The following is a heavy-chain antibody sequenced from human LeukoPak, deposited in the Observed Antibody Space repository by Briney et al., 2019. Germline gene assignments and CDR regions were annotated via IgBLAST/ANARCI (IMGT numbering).Heavy chain of an antibody. J-gene: IGHJ6*02. V-gene: IGHV3-48*01. D-gene: IGHD1-26*01. CDR1: GFTFSSYS. CDR3: AAFQRWEYYYYGMDV. CDR2: ISSSSSTI. Sequence: GGSLRLSCAASGFTFSSYSTNWVRQAPGKGLEWVSYISSSSSTIYYADSVKGRFTISRDNAKNSLYLQMNSLRAEDTAVYYCAAFQRWEYYYYGMDVWGQGTTVTVSS.